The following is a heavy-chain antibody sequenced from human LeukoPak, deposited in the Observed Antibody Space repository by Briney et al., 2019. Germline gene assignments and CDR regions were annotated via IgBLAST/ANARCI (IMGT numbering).Heavy chain of an antibody. D-gene: IGHD2-15*01. J-gene: IGHJ4*02. CDR1: GFTFSSYS. V-gene: IGHV3-23*01. CDR3: AKCRSLSPATPANY. Sequence: GGSLRLSCAASGFTFSSYSMNWVRQAPGKGLEWVSSIRGGSGTTYYADSVKGRFTISRDNSKNTLYLQMDSLRAEDTAVYYCAKCRSLSPATPANYWGQGTLVTVSA. CDR2: IRGGSGTT.